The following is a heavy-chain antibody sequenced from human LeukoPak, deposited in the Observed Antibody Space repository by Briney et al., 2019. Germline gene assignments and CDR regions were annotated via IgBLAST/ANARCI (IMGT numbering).Heavy chain of an antibody. CDR2: INSDGSNT. D-gene: IGHD1-26*01. Sequence: GGSLRLSCVASGFTFSTYAMHWVRHAPGKGLVWVSHINSDGSNTGYADSVKGRFTISRDTAKNTLYLQMDSLRAEDTAVYYCVRQDIGSYLGGYWGQGTLVTVSS. CDR3: VRQDIGSYLGGY. CDR1: GFTFSTYA. J-gene: IGHJ4*02. V-gene: IGHV3-74*01.